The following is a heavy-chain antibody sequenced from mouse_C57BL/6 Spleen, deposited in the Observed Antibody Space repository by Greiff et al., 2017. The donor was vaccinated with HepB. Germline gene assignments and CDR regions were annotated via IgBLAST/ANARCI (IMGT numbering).Heavy chain of an antibody. J-gene: IGHJ3*01. V-gene: IGHV14-4*01. CDR1: GFNIKDDY. D-gene: IGHD2-4*01. CDR2: IDPENGDT. CDR3: TLIYYDYDGSWFAY. Sequence: VQLKQSGAELVRPGASVKLSCTASGFNIKDDYMHWVKQRPEQGLEWIGWIDPENGDTEYASKFQGKATITADTSSNTAYLQLSSLTSEDTAVYYCTLIYYDYDGSWFAYWGQGTLVTVSA.